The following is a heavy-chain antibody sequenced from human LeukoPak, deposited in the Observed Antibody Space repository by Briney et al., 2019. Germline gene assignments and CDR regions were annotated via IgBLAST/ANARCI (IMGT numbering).Heavy chain of an antibody. CDR2: ILYDGSDT. D-gene: IGHD6-13*01. CDR1: GFTFSSYG. J-gene: IGHJ4*02. Sequence: GGSLRLSCAASGFTFSSYGMHWVRQTPGKGLEWVAFILYDGSDTFYADSVKGRFTISKDNSKNTLYLQMNSLRAEDTAVYYCAKDRIGYSSSWYLKGPTSCDYWGQGTLVTVSS. CDR3: AKDRIGYSSSWYLKGPTSCDY. V-gene: IGHV3-30*02.